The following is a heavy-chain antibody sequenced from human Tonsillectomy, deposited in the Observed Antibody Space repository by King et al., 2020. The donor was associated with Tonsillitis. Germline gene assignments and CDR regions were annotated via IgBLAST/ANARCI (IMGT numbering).Heavy chain of an antibody. Sequence: VQLVESGGGLVQPGGSLRLSCAASGFTFSSYEMNWVRQAPGKGLEWVSYISRSGRIIYYADSVKGRFTIARANAKNSLYMQMNSLRAEDTAVYYCARDPIVGANFDYWGQGTLVTVAT. CDR3: ARDPIVGANFDY. CDR2: ISRSGRII. CDR1: GFTFSSYE. V-gene: IGHV3-48*03. J-gene: IGHJ4*02. D-gene: IGHD1-26*01.